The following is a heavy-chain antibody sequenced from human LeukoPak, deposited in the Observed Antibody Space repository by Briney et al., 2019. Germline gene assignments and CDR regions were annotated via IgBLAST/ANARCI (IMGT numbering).Heavy chain of an antibody. J-gene: IGHJ3*02. CDR3: ARVKSYYYDTSDKDAFDI. D-gene: IGHD3-22*01. V-gene: IGHV1-46*01. CDR1: GYTFTSHF. CDR2: INPRGGST. Sequence: GASVKVSCKASGYTFTSHFMHWVRQAPGKGLEWMGIINPRGGSTSYKQKCQGRVTMTRDTSTSTVYMELSSLRSEDTAVYYCARVKSYYYDTSDKDAFDIWGQGTMVTVSS.